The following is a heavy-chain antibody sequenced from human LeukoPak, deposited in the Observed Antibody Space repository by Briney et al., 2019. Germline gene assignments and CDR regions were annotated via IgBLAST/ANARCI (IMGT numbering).Heavy chain of an antibody. D-gene: IGHD3-9*01. J-gene: IGHJ6*03. CDR1: GGSFSGYY. CDR2: INHSGST. V-gene: IGHV4-34*01. CDR3: ARGGILTGYYMRYYYYYMDV. Sequence: SETLSLTCAVYGGSFSGYYWSWIRQPPGKGLEWIGEINHSGSTNYNPSLKSRVTISVDTSKNQFSLKLSSVTAADTAVYYCARGGILTGYYMRYYYYYMDVWGKGTTVTISS.